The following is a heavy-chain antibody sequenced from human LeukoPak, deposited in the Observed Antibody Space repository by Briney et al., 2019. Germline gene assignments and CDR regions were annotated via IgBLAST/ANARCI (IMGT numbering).Heavy chain of an antibody. Sequence: SETLSLTCTVSGGSISSGGYYWSWIRQHPGKGLEWIGYIYYSGSTNYNPSLKSRVTISVDTSKNQFSLKLSSVTAADTAVYYCASTGLLEWLSPPGYYYMDVWGKGTTVTVSS. J-gene: IGHJ6*03. CDR2: IYYSGST. CDR1: GGSISSGGYY. V-gene: IGHV4-61*08. D-gene: IGHD3-3*01. CDR3: ASTGLLEWLSPPGYYYMDV.